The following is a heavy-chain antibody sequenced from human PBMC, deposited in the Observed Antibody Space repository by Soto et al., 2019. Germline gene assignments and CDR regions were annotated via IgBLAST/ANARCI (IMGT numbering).Heavy chain of an antibody. CDR2: IIPIFGTA. D-gene: IGHD2-2*01. Sequence: ASVKVSCTASGGTFSSYAISWVRQAPGQGLEWMGGIIPIFGTANYAQKFQGRVTITADESTSTAYMELSSLRSEDTAVYYCARGGPYCISTSCSDYWGQGTLVTVSS. CDR1: GGTFSSYA. CDR3: ARGGPYCISTSCSDY. J-gene: IGHJ4*02. V-gene: IGHV1-69*13.